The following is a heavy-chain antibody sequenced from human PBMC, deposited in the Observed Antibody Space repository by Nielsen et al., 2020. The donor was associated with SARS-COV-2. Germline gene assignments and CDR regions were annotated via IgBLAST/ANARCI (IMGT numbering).Heavy chain of an antibody. J-gene: IGHJ4*02. CDR1: GGSISSGGYY. D-gene: IGHD2-2*01. CDR2: IYYSGST. V-gene: IGHV4-31*03. CDR3: ARSRKVVPAAPYFDY. Sequence: SETLSLTCTVSGGSISSGGYYWSWIRQHPGKGLEWIGYIYYSGSTYYNPSLKSRVTISVDTSKNQFSLKLSSVTAADTAVYYCARSRKVVPAAPYFDYWGQGTLVTVSS.